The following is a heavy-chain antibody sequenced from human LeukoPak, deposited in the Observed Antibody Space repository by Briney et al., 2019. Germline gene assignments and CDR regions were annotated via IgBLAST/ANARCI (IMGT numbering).Heavy chain of an antibody. CDR2: IYYRGSS. CDR1: GRSISSGGYL. CDR3: ARGLSDSSGYYHLDY. V-gene: IGHV4-31*03. J-gene: IGHJ4*02. Sequence: SQTLSLPCTVSGRSISSGGYLCSWIRQHPGKGLEWIGYIYYRGSSYYNPSLKSRVTISVDTSKNQFSMNLTSVTAADTAVFYCARGLSDSSGYYHLDYWGQGTLVTVSS. D-gene: IGHD3-22*01.